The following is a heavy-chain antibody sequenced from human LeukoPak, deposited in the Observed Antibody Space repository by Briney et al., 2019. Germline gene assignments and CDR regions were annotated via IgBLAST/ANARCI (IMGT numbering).Heavy chain of an antibody. D-gene: IGHD6-19*01. J-gene: IGHJ4*02. CDR1: GFTFDDYA. CDR2: ISWNSGSI. CDR3: ARVRKQWLVLYYFDY. Sequence: GGSLRLSCAASGFTFDDYAMHWVRQAPGKGLEWVSGISWNSGSIGYADSVKGRFTISRDNSKNTLYLQMNSLRAEDTAVYYCARVRKQWLVLYYFDYRGQGTLVTVSS. V-gene: IGHV3-9*01.